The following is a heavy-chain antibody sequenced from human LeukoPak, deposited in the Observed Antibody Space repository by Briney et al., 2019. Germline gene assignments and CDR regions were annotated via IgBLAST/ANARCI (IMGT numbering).Heavy chain of an antibody. J-gene: IGHJ3*02. Sequence: GGSLRLSCEASEFTFSNYVMNWDRQAPGKGLEWISSIRHSGDNTYYADSVKGRFTISRDNSKNTVFLQMNSLSREDTAVYYCARRGGSDGWGAFDIWGQGTIVTVSS. CDR1: EFTFSNYV. CDR2: IRHSGDNT. CDR3: ARRGGSDGWGAFDI. V-gene: IGHV3-23*01. D-gene: IGHD5-24*01.